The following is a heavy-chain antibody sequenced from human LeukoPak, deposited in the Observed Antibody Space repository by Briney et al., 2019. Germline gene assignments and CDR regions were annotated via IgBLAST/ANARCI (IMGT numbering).Heavy chain of an antibody. J-gene: IGHJ5*02. CDR3: AKGGMVGSGAHWFDP. Sequence: PGGSLRLSCAASGFNFGDYWMHWVRQAPGKGLEWVSVITGSGSGADYADSVKGRFTISRDNSKNTLYLQMNSLRAEDTAVYYCAKGGMVGSGAHWFDPWGQGTLVTVSS. CDR1: GFNFGDYW. D-gene: IGHD1-26*01. CDR2: ITGSGSGA. V-gene: IGHV3-23*01.